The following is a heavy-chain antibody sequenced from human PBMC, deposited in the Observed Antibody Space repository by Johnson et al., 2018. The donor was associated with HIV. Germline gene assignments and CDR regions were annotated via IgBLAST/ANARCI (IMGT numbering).Heavy chain of an antibody. V-gene: IGHV3-23*04. J-gene: IGHJ3*02. CDR1: GFTFDEYG. Sequence: VQLVESGGGLVQPGGSLRLSCVGSGFTFDEYGMSWVRQAPGKGLEWVSAISGSGGSTYYADSVKGRFTISRDNSKNTLYLQMNSLRAEDTAVYYCARGEDGVDAFDIWGQGTMVTVSS. D-gene: IGHD4-17*01. CDR2: ISGSGGST. CDR3: ARGEDGVDAFDI.